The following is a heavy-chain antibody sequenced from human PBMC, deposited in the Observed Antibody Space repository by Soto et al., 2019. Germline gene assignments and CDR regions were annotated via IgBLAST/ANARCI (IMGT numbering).Heavy chain of an antibody. D-gene: IGHD4-4*01. J-gene: IGHJ6*02. CDR2: ISYDGSNK. CDR3: AKDRLTVTPDGMDV. Sequence: XGCLRLSCAACGFTVSSYGMHWVRQAPGKGLEWVAVISYDGSNKYYADSVKGRFTISRDNSKNTLYLQMNSLRAEDTAVYYCAKDRLTVTPDGMDVWGQRTTVTVSS. V-gene: IGHV3-30*18. CDR1: GFTVSSYG.